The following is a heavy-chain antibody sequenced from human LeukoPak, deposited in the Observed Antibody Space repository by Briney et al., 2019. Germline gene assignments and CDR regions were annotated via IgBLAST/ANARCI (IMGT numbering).Heavy chain of an antibody. V-gene: IGHV4-4*07. Sequence: SETLSLTCTVSGDSLDRHYWSWIRPPAGRGLEWIGRLYVSGSTTHNPSLTGRVAMSVDASKNQCSLKLRSVAAADTAVYYGARFTYGGYSLDSWGQGTLVVVSS. D-gene: IGHD5-12*01. J-gene: IGHJ4*02. CDR3: ARFTYGGYSLDS. CDR2: LYVSGST. CDR1: GDSLDRHY.